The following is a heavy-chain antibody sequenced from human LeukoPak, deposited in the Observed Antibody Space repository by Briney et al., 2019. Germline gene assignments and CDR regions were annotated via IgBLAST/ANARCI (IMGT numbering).Heavy chain of an antibody. CDR1: GGTFSSYA. V-gene: IGHV1-69*06. CDR3: AKAPVTTCSGAYYYPFDY. Sequence: ASVKVSCKASGGTFSSYAISWVRQAPGQGLEWMGGIIPIFGTANYAQKFQGRVTITADKSTSTAYMELNSLRAGDAAVYYCAKAPVTTCSGAYYYPFDYWSQGALVTVSS. D-gene: IGHD2-15*01. CDR2: IIPIFGTA. J-gene: IGHJ4*02.